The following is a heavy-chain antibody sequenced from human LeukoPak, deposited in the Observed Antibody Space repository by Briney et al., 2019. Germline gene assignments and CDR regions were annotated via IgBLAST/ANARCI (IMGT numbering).Heavy chain of an antibody. D-gene: IGHD3-10*01. CDR3: ARVHGITMVRGHNWFDP. J-gene: IGHJ5*02. V-gene: IGHV4-34*01. Sequence: GSLRLSCAASGFTINSYAMSWIRQPPGKGLEWIGEINHSGCTNYNPSLKSQVTISVDTSKNQFSLKLSSVTAADTAVYYCARVHGITMVRGHNWFDPWGQGTLVTVSS. CDR2: INHSGCT. CDR1: GFTINSYA.